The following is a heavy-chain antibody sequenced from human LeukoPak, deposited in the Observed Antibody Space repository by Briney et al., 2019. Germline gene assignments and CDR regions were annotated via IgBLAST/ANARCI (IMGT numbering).Heavy chain of an antibody. CDR3: ARDTVTYDRFYGMDV. D-gene: IGHD4-17*01. CDR1: GGSISSYY. Sequence: SETLSLTCTVSGGSISSYYWSWIRQPPGKGLEWIGYIYYSGSTNYNPSLKSRVTISVDTSKNQFSLKLSSVTAADTAVYYCARDTVTYDRFYGMDVWGQGTTVTVSS. CDR2: IYYSGST. J-gene: IGHJ6*02. V-gene: IGHV4-59*01.